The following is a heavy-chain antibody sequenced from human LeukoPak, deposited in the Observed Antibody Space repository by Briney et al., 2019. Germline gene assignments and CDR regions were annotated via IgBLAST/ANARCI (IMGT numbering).Heavy chain of an antibody. V-gene: IGHV3-21*01. Sequence: PGGSLRLSCVASGFTFSDYSMNWVRQAPGKGLEWVSSITSTSSYIHYADSVKGRFTISRDNAKNSLYLQMNSLRAEDTALYYCARARAVVVPLVSRSYFFDYWGQGTLVTVSS. CDR3: ARARAVVVPLVSRSYFFDY. CDR1: GFTFSDYS. CDR2: ITSTSSYI. D-gene: IGHD2-2*01. J-gene: IGHJ4*02.